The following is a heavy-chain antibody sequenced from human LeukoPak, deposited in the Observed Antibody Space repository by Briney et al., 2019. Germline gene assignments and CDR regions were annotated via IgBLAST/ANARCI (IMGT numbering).Heavy chain of an antibody. CDR3: ARSVLGPYIGWYYFDY. J-gene: IGHJ4*02. Sequence: PSETLSLTCAVYGGSFSGYYWSWIRQPPGKGLEWIGYIYYSGSTNYNPSLKSRATISVDTSKNRFSLKLSSLTAADTAVYYCARSVLGPYIGWYYFDYWGQGTLVTVSS. V-gene: IGHV4-59*01. CDR2: IYYSGST. D-gene: IGHD2-15*01. CDR1: GGSFSGYY.